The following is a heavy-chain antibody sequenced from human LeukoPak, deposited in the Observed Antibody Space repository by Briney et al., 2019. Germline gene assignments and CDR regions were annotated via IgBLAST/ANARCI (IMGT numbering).Heavy chain of an antibody. CDR1: GFTVSGNY. CDR3: ARSAVTGPGWIDS. Sequence: QPGGSLRLSCAASGFTVSGNYMSWVRQAPGRGLQCVSVIYSGGGTYYADSVKGRFTISRDNSKSTLYLQMNGLRAEDTAVYYCARSAVTGPGWIDSWGQGTLVTVSS. CDR2: IYSGGGT. D-gene: IGHD6-19*01. V-gene: IGHV3-53*01. J-gene: IGHJ5*01.